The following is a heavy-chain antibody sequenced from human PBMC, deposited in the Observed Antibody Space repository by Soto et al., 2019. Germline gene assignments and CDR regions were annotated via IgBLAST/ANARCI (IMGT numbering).Heavy chain of an antibody. J-gene: IGHJ6*02. V-gene: IGHV3-48*02. CDR3: ARVPSSGSYRSYSYFGMDV. CDR2: ISSSGSPI. CDR1: GFTLRTYS. Sequence: EVQLVESGGGLVQPGGSLRVSCAASGFTLRTYSLNWVRPAPGKRLECISYISSSGSPIYYADSVKGRFTVSRDNAKNSLSLQMNTLRDEDTAVYYCARVPSSGSYRSYSYFGMDVWGPGTTVTVSS. D-gene: IGHD1-26*01.